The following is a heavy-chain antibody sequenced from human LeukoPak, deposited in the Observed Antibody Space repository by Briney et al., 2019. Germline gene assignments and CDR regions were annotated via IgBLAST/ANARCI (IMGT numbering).Heavy chain of an antibody. Sequence: GASVKVSCKASGYTFTAYYMNWVRQAPGQGLEWTGWINPNSGGANYAQNFQGRVTMTRDTSISTVYMELNSLRSDDTAVYYCARRLTGVDYWGQGTQVTVSS. J-gene: IGHJ4*02. CDR1: GYTFTAYY. D-gene: IGHD7-27*01. V-gene: IGHV1-2*02. CDR3: ARRLTGVDY. CDR2: INPNSGGA.